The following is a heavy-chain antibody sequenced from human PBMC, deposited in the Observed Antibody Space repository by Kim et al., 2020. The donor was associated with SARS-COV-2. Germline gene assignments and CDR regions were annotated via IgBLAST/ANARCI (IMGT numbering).Heavy chain of an antibody. CDR3: AKGRGSGRYHFDY. V-gene: IGHV3-23*01. CDR1: GFTFNTYD. D-gene: IGHD6-19*01. J-gene: IGHJ4*02. CDR2: ISASGDRI. Sequence: GGSLRLSCAASGFTFNTYDMSWVRQAPGKGLEWVSAISASGDRIFYRDSVGGRFTISRDNSRSTVYLQINGLRAEDAAVYYCAKGRGSGRYHFDYWGEGSLVAVSS.